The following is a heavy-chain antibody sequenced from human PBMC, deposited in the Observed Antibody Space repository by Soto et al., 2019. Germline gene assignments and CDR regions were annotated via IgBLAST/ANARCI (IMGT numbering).Heavy chain of an antibody. CDR1: GVSISSGGYY. J-gene: IGHJ3*02. V-gene: IGHV4-31*03. CDR3: AREGGGDTFDI. Sequence: QVQLQESGPGLVKPSQTLSLTCTVSGVSISSGGYYWSWIRQHPEKGLEWIGYIYHSGSTYYNPSLKSRVSISVDTSKNPFSLKLSSVTVADTAVYYCAREGGGDTFDIWGQGTMVTVSS. D-gene: IGHD2-21*02. CDR2: IYHSGST.